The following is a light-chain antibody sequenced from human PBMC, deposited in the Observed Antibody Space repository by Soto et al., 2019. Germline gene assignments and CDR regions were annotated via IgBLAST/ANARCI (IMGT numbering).Light chain of an antibody. J-gene: IGKJ4*01. CDR2: KAS. Sequence: DIQMTQSPSTLSACVGDRVTITCRASQSINSWLAWYQQKPGKAPNLLISKASSLQSGVPSRFSGSGSGTEFTLTINSLRPDDFATYYCQQYSSFVTFGGGTKVEI. V-gene: IGKV1-5*03. CDR1: QSINSW. CDR3: QQYSSFVT.